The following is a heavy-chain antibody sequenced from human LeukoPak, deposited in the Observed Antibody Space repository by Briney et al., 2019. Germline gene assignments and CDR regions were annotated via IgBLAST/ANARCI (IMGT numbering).Heavy chain of an antibody. CDR3: ARCGELLRYFDWLSPHGWFDP. CDR1: GYSFTSYR. Sequence: GESLKISCKGSGYSFTSYRIGWVRQMPGKGLEWMGIIYPGDSDTRYSPSFQGQVTISADKSISTAYLQWSSLKASDTAMYYCARCGELLRYFDWLSPHGWFDPWGQGTLVTVSS. V-gene: IGHV5-51*01. D-gene: IGHD3-9*01. J-gene: IGHJ5*02. CDR2: IYPGDSDT.